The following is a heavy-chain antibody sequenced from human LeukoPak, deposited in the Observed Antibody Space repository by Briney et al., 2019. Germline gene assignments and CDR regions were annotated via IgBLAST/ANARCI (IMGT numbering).Heavy chain of an antibody. CDR1: GYTFVGYY. V-gene: IGHV1-2*02. CDR2: INPSNGDT. CDR3: ARVKSTVTTGPFDY. Sequence: ASVKVSCKAFGYTFVGYYMHWVRQGPGQGLEWMGWINPSNGDTKYAPKFQGRVTMTRDTSISTAYMELSRLRSDDTAVYYCARVKSTVTTGPFDYWGQGTLVTVSS. J-gene: IGHJ4*02. D-gene: IGHD4-17*01.